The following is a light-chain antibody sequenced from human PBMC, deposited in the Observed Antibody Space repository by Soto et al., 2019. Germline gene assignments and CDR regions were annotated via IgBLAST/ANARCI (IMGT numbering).Light chain of an antibody. V-gene: IGKV1-27*01. CDR2: AAS. Sequence: DIQMTQSPSSRSSSVGARVTITCRSSQEISNYLAWYQQKPGKVPKLLIYAASTLQSGVPSRFSGSGSGTDFTLTISCLQSEDVETYYCQKYNSAPFTFGPGTKVDIK. J-gene: IGKJ3*01. CDR1: QEISNY. CDR3: QKYNSAPFT.